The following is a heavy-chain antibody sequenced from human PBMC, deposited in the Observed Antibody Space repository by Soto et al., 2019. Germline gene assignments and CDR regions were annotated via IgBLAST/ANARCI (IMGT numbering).Heavy chain of an antibody. Sequence: TSETLSLTCTVSGGSINTFYWSWIRQPPEKGLEWIGFIYYSGNTNYNPSLKSRVTMSVDTSKNQFSLKLGSVTAADTAVYYCVRGANWFGPWGQGILVTVSS. CDR3: VRGANWFGP. V-gene: IGHV4-59*01. CDR2: IYYSGNT. J-gene: IGHJ5*02. CDR1: GGSINTFY.